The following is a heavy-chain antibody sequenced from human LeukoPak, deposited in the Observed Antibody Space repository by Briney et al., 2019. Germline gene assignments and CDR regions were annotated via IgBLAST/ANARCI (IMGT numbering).Heavy chain of an antibody. CDR3: ARGDGYNWGYDY. CDR2: IIPIFGTA. V-gene: IGHV1-69*06. J-gene: IGHJ4*02. Sequence: SVKVSCKASGGTFSSYAIGWVRQAPGQGLEWMGGIIPIFGTANYAQKFQGRVTITADKSTSTAYMELSSLRSEDTAVYYCARGDGYNWGYDYWGQGTLVTVSS. D-gene: IGHD5-24*01. CDR1: GGTFSSYA.